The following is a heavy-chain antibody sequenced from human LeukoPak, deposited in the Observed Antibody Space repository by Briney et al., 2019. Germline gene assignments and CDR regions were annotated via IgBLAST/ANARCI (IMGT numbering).Heavy chain of an antibody. D-gene: IGHD1-14*01. CDR3: TRHTGNGYFQH. CDR1: GFTFNSYH. Sequence: PGGSLRLSCAASGFTFNSYHMNWVRQAPGKGLEWVSSITSSSSYTYYAESVKGRFTISRDNAENSLYLQMNSLRAEDTAVYYCTRHTGNGYFQHWGQGTLVTVSS. CDR2: ITSSSSYT. V-gene: IGHV3-21*01. J-gene: IGHJ1*01.